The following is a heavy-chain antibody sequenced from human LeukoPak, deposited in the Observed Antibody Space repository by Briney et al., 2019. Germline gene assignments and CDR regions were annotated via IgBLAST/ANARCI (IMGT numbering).Heavy chain of an antibody. CDR3: ARHRASEQWLESFDY. J-gene: IGHJ4*02. Sequence: PSETLSLTCTVSGGSISSYYWSWIRQPPGKGLEWIGYIYYSGSTNYNPSLKSRVTISVDTSKNQFSLKLSSVTAADTAVYYCARHRASEQWLESFDYWGQGTLVTVSS. D-gene: IGHD6-19*01. CDR1: GGSISSYY. CDR2: IYYSGST. V-gene: IGHV4-59*08.